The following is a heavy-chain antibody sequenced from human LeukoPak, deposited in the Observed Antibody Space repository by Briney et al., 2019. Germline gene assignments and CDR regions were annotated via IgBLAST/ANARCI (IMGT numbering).Heavy chain of an antibody. J-gene: IGHJ4*02. CDR3: AKLGIVGATGNLFDS. Sequence: PGGSLRLSCAASGFTFSSYSMNWVRQAPGKGLEWVSAISGSGGSTYYADSVKGRFTISRDNSKNTLYLQMNSLRAEDTAVYYCAKLGIVGATGNLFDSWGPGTLVIVSS. V-gene: IGHV3-23*01. D-gene: IGHD1-26*01. CDR2: ISGSGGST. CDR1: GFTFSSYS.